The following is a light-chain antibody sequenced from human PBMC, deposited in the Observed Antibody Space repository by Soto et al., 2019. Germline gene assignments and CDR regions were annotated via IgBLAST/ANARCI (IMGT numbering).Light chain of an antibody. Sequence: EIVLTQSPATLSFFPGERATLSCRASQSINSYLACYQQKPGRSPRLLMSAASNRATGIPARFSGSGSGTDFTLTISSLEPEDFAVYYCQHRSKFGGGTKVEIK. J-gene: IGKJ4*02. V-gene: IGKV3-11*01. CDR3: QHRSK. CDR1: QSINSY. CDR2: AAS.